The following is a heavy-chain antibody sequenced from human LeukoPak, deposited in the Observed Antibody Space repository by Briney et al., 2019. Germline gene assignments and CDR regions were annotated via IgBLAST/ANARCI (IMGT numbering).Heavy chain of an antibody. V-gene: IGHV3-21*01. J-gene: IGHJ4*02. CDR1: GFTFSSYS. Sequence: GGSLRLSCAASGFTFSSYSMSWVRQAPGKGLEWVSSINGDSTYIYYADSVKGRFTISRDNAKNSLFLQMNSLRAEDTALYYCARVRQWLVDYWGQGTLVTVSS. D-gene: IGHD6-19*01. CDR3: ARVRQWLVDY. CDR2: INGDSTYI.